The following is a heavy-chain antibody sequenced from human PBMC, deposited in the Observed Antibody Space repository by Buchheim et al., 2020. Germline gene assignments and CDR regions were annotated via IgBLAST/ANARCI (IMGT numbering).Heavy chain of an antibody. J-gene: IGHJ4*02. CDR3: ARERGYCSGGSCSFEIDY. D-gene: IGHD2-15*01. V-gene: IGHV4-59*01. CDR1: GDSISSYY. CDR2: IYHTGST. Sequence: QVQLQESGPRLVKPSETLSLTCTVSGDSISSYYWSWIRQPPGKGLEWIGYIYHTGSTNYNPSLKSRVTMSVDTSKNQFSLKLSSVTAADTAVYYCARERGYCSGGSCSFEIDYWGQGAL.